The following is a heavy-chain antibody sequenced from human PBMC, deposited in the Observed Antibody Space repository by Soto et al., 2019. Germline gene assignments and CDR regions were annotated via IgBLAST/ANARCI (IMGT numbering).Heavy chain of an antibody. CDR1: GGSISSYY. J-gene: IGHJ3*02. D-gene: IGHD3-10*01. V-gene: IGHV4-59*01. Sequence: ETLSLTCTVSGGSISSYYWSWIRQPPGKGLEWIGYIYYSGSTNYNPSLKSRVTISVDTSKNQFSLKLSSVTAADTAVYYCARSKYYYGSLKWAFDIWGQGTMVTVS. CDR3: ARSKYYYGSLKWAFDI. CDR2: IYYSGST.